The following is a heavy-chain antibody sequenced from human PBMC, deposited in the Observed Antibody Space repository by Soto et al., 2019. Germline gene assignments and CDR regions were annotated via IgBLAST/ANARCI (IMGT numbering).Heavy chain of an antibody. D-gene: IGHD6-6*01. CDR1: GYSFTSYW. V-gene: IGHV5-10-1*01. CDR3: ASRSSSSYYYYGMDV. CDR2: IDPSDSYT. J-gene: IGHJ6*02. Sequence: GESLKISCKGSGYSFTSYWISWVRQMPGKGLEWMGRIDPSDSYTNYSPSFQGHVAISADKSISTAYLQWSSLKASDTAMYYCASRSSSSYYYYGMDVWGQGTTVTVS.